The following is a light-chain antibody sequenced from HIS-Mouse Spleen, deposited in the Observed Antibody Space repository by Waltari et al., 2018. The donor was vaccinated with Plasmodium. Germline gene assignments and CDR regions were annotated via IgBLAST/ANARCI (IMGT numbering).Light chain of an antibody. V-gene: IGLV2-23*01. Sequence: QSALTQPASVSGSPGQSITIPCTGTSMDVGSSTLVSWYQQHPGKDPKLMIYEGSKRPSGVSNRFSGSKSGNTASLTISGLQAEDEADYYCCSYAGSSTNWVFGGGTKLTVL. CDR1: SMDVGSSTL. CDR3: CSYAGSSTNWV. J-gene: IGLJ3*02. CDR2: EGS.